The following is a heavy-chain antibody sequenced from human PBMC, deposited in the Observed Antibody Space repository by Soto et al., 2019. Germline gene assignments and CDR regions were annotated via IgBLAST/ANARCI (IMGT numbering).Heavy chain of an antibody. CDR2: IYPGDSDT. CDR1: GYSFTSYW. Sequence: GESQKISCTGVGYSFTSYWIGWVRQMPGKGLEWMGIIYPGDSDTRYSPSFQGQVTMSADKSITTAYLQWSSLKASDTAMYYCARGYCTTTICDPWFDPWGQGTLVTVSS. J-gene: IGHJ5*02. D-gene: IGHD2-2*01. CDR3: ARGYCTTTICDPWFDP. V-gene: IGHV5-51*01.